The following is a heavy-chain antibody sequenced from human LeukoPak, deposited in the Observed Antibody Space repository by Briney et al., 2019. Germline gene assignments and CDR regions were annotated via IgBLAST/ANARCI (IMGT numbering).Heavy chain of an antibody. CDR3: AKEHSPGILDP. CDR1: GFTFSSCA. D-gene: IGHD3-10*01. V-gene: IGHV3-23*01. CDR2: ISGSGGIT. Sequence: GGSLRLSCAASGFTFSSCAMNWVRQAPGKGLEWVSGISGSGGITHYADSVKGRFTISRDNSKNTLYLQMNSLRAEDTAVYYCAKEHSPGILDPWGQGTLVTVSS. J-gene: IGHJ5*02.